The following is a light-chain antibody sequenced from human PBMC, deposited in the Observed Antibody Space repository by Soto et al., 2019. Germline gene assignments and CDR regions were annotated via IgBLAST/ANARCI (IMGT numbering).Light chain of an antibody. J-gene: IGKJ5*01. CDR2: DAS. Sequence: DIQMTQSPSTLSASVGDRVTITCRASQSISSWLAWYQQKPGKAPKLLIYDASNLETGVPSRFSGSGSGTDFTFTISSLQSEDFAVYYCQQYNNWPITFGQGTRLEIK. V-gene: IGKV1-5*01. CDR3: QQYNNWPIT. CDR1: QSISSW.